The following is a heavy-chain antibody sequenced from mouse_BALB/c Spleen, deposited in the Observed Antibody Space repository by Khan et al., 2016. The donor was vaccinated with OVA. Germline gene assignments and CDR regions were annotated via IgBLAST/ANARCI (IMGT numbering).Heavy chain of an antibody. Sequence: VQLKESGGGLVQPGGSRKLSCAASGFTFSDYGMAWVRQAPGKGPEWVAFISDLAYTIYYADTVTGRFTISRENAKNTLYLEMSSLRSEDTAIYYCARGGGTAPFAYWGQGTLVTVSA. J-gene: IGHJ3*01. D-gene: IGHD1-2*01. V-gene: IGHV5-15*02. CDR3: ARGGGTAPFAY. CDR2: ISDLAYTI. CDR1: GFTFSDYG.